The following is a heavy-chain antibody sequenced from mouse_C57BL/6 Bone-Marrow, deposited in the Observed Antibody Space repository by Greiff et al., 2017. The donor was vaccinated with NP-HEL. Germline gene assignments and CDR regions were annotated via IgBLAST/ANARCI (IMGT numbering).Heavy chain of an antibody. Sequence: VQLQQSGAELVKPGASVKLSCKASGYTFTSYGISWVKQRTGKGLEWIGEIYPRSGNTYYNEKFKGKATLTADKSSSTAYMELRSLTSEDSAVYFCARVAETGSGFDYWGQGTTLTVSS. D-gene: IGHD4-1*01. CDR2: IYPRSGNT. CDR3: ARVAETGSGFDY. V-gene: IGHV1-81*01. CDR1: GYTFTSYG. J-gene: IGHJ2*01.